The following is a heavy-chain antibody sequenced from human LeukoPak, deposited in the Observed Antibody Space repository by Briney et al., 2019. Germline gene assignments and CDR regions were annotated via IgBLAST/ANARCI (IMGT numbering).Heavy chain of an antibody. Sequence: GGSLRLSCAVSGFTFSSYWMSWVRQAPGKGLEWVANIKQDGSETYYVDSVKGRFTISRDNAKNTLYLQMNSLRAEDTAVYYCARTYFAAFDYWGQGTLVTVSS. J-gene: IGHJ4*02. CDR2: IKQDGSET. D-gene: IGHD3-9*01. CDR1: GFTFSSYW. V-gene: IGHV3-7*01. CDR3: ARTYFAAFDY.